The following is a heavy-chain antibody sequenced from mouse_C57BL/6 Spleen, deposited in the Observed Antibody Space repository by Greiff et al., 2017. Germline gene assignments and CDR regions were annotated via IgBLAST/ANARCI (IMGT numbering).Heavy chain of an antibody. CDR1: GYTFTSYW. D-gene: IGHD1-1*01. CDR2: IDPSDSYT. CDR3: ARGAPLREEAMDY. V-gene: IGHV1-69*01. J-gene: IGHJ4*01. Sequence: QVQLQQPGAELVMPGASVKLSCKASGYTFTSYWMHWVKQRPGQGLEWIGEIDPSDSYTNYNQQFKGKSTLTVDKSSSTAYMQLSSLTSEDSAVYYCARGAPLREEAMDYWGQGTSVTVSS.